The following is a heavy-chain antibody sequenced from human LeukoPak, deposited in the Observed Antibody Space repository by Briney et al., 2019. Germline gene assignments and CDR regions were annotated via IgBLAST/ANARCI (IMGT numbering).Heavy chain of an antibody. CDR3: AKDKAGSSWHYFDY. Sequence: GGSLRLSCAASGFTFSSSAMAWVRHAPGKGLEWVSTISYSGSGTYYADSVKGRFTISRDNSKNTLYLQMNSLRAEDTAVYYCAKDKAGSSWHYFDYWGQGTLVTVSS. CDR2: ISYSGSGT. V-gene: IGHV3-23*01. CDR1: GFTFSSSA. J-gene: IGHJ4*02. D-gene: IGHD6-13*01.